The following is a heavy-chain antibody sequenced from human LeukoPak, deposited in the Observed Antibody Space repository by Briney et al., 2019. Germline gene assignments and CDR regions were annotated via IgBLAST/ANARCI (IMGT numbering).Heavy chain of an antibody. CDR2: IYYSGST. CDR3: ARAPLGYCSSTSCYGDYYYYMDV. Sequence: PSETLSLTCAVSGGSVSSTNHFWGWIRQPPGKRLEWIGNIYYSGSTNYNPSLKSRVTISVDTSKNQFSLKLSSVTAADTAVYYCARAPLGYCSSTSCYGDYYYYMDVWGKGTTVTVSS. J-gene: IGHJ6*03. CDR1: GGSVSSTNHF. D-gene: IGHD2-2*01. V-gene: IGHV4-61*01.